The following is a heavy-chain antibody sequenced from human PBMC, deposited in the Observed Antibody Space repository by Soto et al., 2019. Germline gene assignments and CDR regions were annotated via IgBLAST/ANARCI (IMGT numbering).Heavy chain of an antibody. CDR1: GFTFSSYG. V-gene: IGHV3-33*01. CDR2: IWYDGSNK. D-gene: IGHD5-18*01. J-gene: IGHJ6*02. CDR3: ARDASYGYPPDYYGMDV. Sequence: GGSLRLSCAASGFTFSSYGMHWVRQAPGKGLEWVAVIWYDGSNKYYADSVKGRFTISRDNSKNTLYLQMNSLRAEDTAVYYCARDASYGYPPDYYGMDVWGQGTTVTVSS.